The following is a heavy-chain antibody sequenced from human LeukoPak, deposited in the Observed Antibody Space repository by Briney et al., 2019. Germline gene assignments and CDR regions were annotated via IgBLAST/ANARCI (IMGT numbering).Heavy chain of an antibody. V-gene: IGHV3-23*01. D-gene: IGHD5-18*01. CDR2: ISGSAHKI. J-gene: IGHJ4*02. CDR1: GFTFSNYA. CDR3: AGRVTGYSSGYVY. Sequence: GGSLRLSCVASGFTFSNYAMSWVRQAPEKGLDWVSVISGSAHKIRYADFVKGRFTISRDNSENTVYLQMNNLRAEDTALYYCAGRVTGYSSGYVYWGQGTLVTVSS.